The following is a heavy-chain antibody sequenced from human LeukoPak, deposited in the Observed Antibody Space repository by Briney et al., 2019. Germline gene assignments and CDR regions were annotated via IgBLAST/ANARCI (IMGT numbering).Heavy chain of an antibody. J-gene: IGHJ6*02. CDR3: AKKSYSSSWYEYYYYYYGMDV. V-gene: IGHV3-23*01. D-gene: IGHD6-13*01. Sequence: PGGSLRLPCAASGFTFSSYAMSWVRQAPGKGLEWVSAISGSGGSTYYADSVKGRFTISRDNSKNTLYLQMNSLRAEDTAVYYCAKKSYSSSWYEYYYYYYGMDVWGQGTTVTVSS. CDR2: ISGSGGST. CDR1: GFTFSSYA.